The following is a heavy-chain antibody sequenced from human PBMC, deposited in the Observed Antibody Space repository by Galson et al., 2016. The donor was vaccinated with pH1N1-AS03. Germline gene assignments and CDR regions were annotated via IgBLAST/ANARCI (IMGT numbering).Heavy chain of an antibody. Sequence: SVKVSCKASGYTFTDYDIAWVRQAAGQGLEWMGRMNLGTAKTVYAPRFQGRLSMATDTAVNTAYMELSGLRFDDTAVYYCARVSRDCYNWNFFGFSDYWGQGTLVTVS. CDR2: MNLGTAKT. J-gene: IGHJ4*02. V-gene: IGHV1-8*01. D-gene: IGHD1-7*01. CDR3: ARVSRDCYNWNFFGFSDY. CDR1: GYTFTDYD.